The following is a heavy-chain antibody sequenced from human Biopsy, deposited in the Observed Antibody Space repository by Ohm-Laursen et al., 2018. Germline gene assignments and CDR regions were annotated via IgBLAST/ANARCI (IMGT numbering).Heavy chain of an antibody. CDR3: VRGGSGSFPFDY. CDR1: GGSINSYY. J-gene: IGHJ4*02. CDR2: LFTSGTT. V-gene: IGHV4-4*07. Sequence: TLSLTCPVSGGSINSYYWSWMRQPAGKGLEWIGRLFTSGTTNYSPSLNNRVTMSVDTSKNQFSLRLASVTAADPAVYYCVRGGSGSFPFDYWGPGTLVTVSS. D-gene: IGHD3-10*01.